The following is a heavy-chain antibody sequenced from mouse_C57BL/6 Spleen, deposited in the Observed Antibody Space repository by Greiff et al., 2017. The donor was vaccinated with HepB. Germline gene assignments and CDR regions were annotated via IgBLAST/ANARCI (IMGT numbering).Heavy chain of an antibody. Sequence: EVQLQQSGAELVRPGASVKLSCTASGFNIKDDYMHWVKQRPEQGLEWIGWIDPENGDTEYASKFQGKATITADKSSNTAYLQLSSLTSEDTAVYYCTTGYYYGSSYAWFAYWGQGTLVTISA. J-gene: IGHJ3*01. D-gene: IGHD1-1*01. CDR2: IDPENGDT. V-gene: IGHV14-4*01. CDR3: TTGYYYGSSYAWFAY. CDR1: GFNIKDDY.